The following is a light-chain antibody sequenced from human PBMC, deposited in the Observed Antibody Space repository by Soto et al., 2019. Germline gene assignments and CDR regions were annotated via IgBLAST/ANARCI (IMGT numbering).Light chain of an antibody. V-gene: IGKV3-11*01. CDR1: QSVGYH. CDR3: QHYGGSSIT. CDR2: DAS. J-gene: IGKJ5*01. Sequence: SVLTQSQATLSLSPGERATLSCRASQSVGYHLAWYQQKPGQAPRLLIYDASNRATGIPARFSGSGSGTDFTLAISSLEPEDFAVYYCQHYGGSSITFGQGTRLEIK.